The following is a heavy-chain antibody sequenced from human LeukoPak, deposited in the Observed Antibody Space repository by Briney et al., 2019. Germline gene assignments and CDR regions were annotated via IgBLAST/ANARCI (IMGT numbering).Heavy chain of an antibody. Sequence: GSLRLSCAASGFTFSSYAMSWVRQAPGKGLEWVSAISGSGGSTYYADSVKGRFTISRDNSKNTLYLQMNSLRAEDTAVYYCAKDYYDSSGYYYGYHYWGQGTLVTVSS. V-gene: IGHV3-23*01. D-gene: IGHD3-22*01. J-gene: IGHJ4*02. CDR2: ISGSGGST. CDR1: GFTFSSYA. CDR3: AKDYYDSSGYYYGYHY.